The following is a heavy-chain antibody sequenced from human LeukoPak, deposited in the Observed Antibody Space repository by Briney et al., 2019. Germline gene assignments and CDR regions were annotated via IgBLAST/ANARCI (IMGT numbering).Heavy chain of an antibody. Sequence: SVKVSCKASGGTFSSYAISWVRPAPGQGLEWMGGIIPIFGTANYAQKFQGRVTITADESTSTAYMELSSLRSEDTAVYYCARGHDYGDSHFDYWGQGTLVTVSS. CDR2: IIPIFGTA. CDR3: ARGHDYGDSHFDY. D-gene: IGHD4-17*01. J-gene: IGHJ4*02. V-gene: IGHV1-69*01. CDR1: GGTFSSYA.